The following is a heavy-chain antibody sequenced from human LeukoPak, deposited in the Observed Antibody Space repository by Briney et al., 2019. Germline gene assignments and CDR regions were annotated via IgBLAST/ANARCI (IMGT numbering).Heavy chain of an antibody. V-gene: IGHV3-23*01. CDR1: GFTFSSYA. CDR2: ISGSGGGT. D-gene: IGHD2/OR15-2a*01. Sequence: PGGSLRLSCAASGFTFSSYAMSWVRQAPGKGLEWVSAISGSGGGTYYANSVKGRFTISRDNSKNTLYLQMNSLRAEDTAVYYCAKASALRNSNWFDPWGQGTLVTVSS. J-gene: IGHJ5*02. CDR3: AKASALRNSNWFDP.